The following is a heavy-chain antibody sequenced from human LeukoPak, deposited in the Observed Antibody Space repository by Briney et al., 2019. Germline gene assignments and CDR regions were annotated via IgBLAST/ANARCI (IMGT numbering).Heavy chain of an antibody. D-gene: IGHD3-10*01. J-gene: IGHJ4*02. V-gene: IGHV3-74*01. CDR1: GFXFNTYW. Sequence: PGGSLRLSCGASGFXFNTYWMHWVRQAPGKGLVWVSRINSDGRSTTYADSVKGRITISRDNAKNTLYLHMNSLRVEDTAVYYCARDGGGAGNYCVDYWGQGTLVTVSS. CDR3: ARDGGGAGNYCVDY. CDR2: INSDGRST.